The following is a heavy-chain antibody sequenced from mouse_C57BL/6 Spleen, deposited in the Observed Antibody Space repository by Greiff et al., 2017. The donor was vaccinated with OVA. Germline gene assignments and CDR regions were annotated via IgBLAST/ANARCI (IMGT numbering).Heavy chain of an antibody. V-gene: IGHV14-3*01. CDR1: GFTFNNTY. Sequence: VQLQQSVAELVRPGASVKLSCTASGFTFNNTYMHWVKQRPEQGLEWIGRIDPANGNTKYAPKFQGKATITADTASNTAYMQLSNVTSEDYAVYHCASDEDGGSYFDYWGKGTTLTVSS. CDR2: IDPANGNT. D-gene: IGHD1-1*02. CDR3: ASDEDGGSYFDY. J-gene: IGHJ2*01.